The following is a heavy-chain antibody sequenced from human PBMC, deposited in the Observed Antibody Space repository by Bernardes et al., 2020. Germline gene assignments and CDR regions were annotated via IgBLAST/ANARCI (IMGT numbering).Heavy chain of an antibody. CDR3: ARDMGYCSGGSCYGPLLGYGMDV. CDR1: GYTFTGYY. V-gene: IGHV1-2*02. D-gene: IGHD2-15*01. J-gene: IGHJ6*02. Sequence: ASVKVSCKASGYTFTGYYMHWVRQAPGQGLEWLGGINPNSGSTNYAQKFQGRVTMTRDTSISTAYMELSSLRSDDTAVYYCARDMGYCSGGSCYGPLLGYGMDVWGQGTTVTVSS. CDR2: INPNSGST.